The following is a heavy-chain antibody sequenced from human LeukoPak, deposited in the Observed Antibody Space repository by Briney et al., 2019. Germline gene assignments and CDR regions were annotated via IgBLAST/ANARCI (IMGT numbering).Heavy chain of an antibody. Sequence: GSSVKVSCKASGGTFSSYAISWVRQAPGQGLEWMGGIIPIFGTANYVQKFQGRVTITADKSTSTAYMELSSLRSEDTAVYYCARETVHVTQAGGAFDIWGQGTMVTVSS. J-gene: IGHJ3*02. CDR1: GGTFSSYA. D-gene: IGHD1-1*01. CDR2: IIPIFGTA. CDR3: ARETVHVTQAGGAFDI. V-gene: IGHV1-69*06.